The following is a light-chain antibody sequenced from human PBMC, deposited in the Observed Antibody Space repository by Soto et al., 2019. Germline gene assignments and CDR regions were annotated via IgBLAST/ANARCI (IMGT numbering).Light chain of an antibody. CDR3: SSYANSGAPMV. CDR1: SSDVGGYNY. CDR2: NVI. Sequence: QSALTQPASVSGSPGQTITISCTGTSSDVGGYNYVSWYQQYSGKVPKLMIYNVINRPSGVSNRFSGSKSGNTASLTISGLQNENEADYYCSSYANSGAPMVFGGGTKLTVL. J-gene: IGLJ2*01. V-gene: IGLV2-14*03.